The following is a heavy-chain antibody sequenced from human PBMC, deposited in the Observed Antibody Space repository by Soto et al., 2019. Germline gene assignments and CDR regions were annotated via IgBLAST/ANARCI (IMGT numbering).Heavy chain of an antibody. CDR3: AKGAGFILAV. D-gene: IGHD1-26*01. CDR2: TNTGGTT. J-gene: IGHJ6*02. V-gene: IGHV3-53*02. Sequence: EVQVLATGGGLIQPGGSLRLSCAASGFTVNSNYMSWVRQAPGEGLQWVSITNTGGTTYYADSVKGRFTVSRDNSKNTLYLQMNSLRAEDTAVYYCAKGAGFILAVWGHGTTVSVSS. CDR1: GFTVNSNY.